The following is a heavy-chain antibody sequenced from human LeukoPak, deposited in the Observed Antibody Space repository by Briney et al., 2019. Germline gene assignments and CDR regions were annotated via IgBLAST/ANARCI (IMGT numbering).Heavy chain of an antibody. J-gene: IGHJ4*02. CDR1: GFTFSSYG. D-gene: IGHD3-22*01. CDR2: IRYDGSNK. Sequence: GGSLRLSCAASGFTFSSYGMHWVRQAPGKGLEWVAFIRYDGSNKYYADSVKGRFTISRDNSKNTLYLQMNSLRAEDTAVYYCAKGMNYYDSSGPTWGQGTLVTVSS. V-gene: IGHV3-30*02. CDR3: AKGMNYYDSSGPT.